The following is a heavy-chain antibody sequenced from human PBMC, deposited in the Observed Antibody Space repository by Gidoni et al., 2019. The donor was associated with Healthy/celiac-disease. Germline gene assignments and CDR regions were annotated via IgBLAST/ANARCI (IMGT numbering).Heavy chain of an antibody. CDR1: GGSISSYY. J-gene: IGHJ4*02. D-gene: IGHD4-17*01. Sequence: QVQLQESGPGLVKPSETLSLTCTVSGGSISSYYWSWIRQPAGKGLEWIGRIYTSGSTNYNPSLKSRVTMSVDTSKNQFSLKLSSVTAADTAVYYCARVFYRVDYGLWDFDYWGQGTLVTVSS. CDR3: ARVFYRVDYGLWDFDY. V-gene: IGHV4-4*07. CDR2: IYTSGST.